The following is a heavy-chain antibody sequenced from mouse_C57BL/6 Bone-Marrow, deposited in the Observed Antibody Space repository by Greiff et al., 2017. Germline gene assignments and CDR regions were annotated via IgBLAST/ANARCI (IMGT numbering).Heavy chain of an antibody. D-gene: IGHD1-1*01. Sequence: VQLQQSGAELVRPGPSVKVSCKASGYAFTNYLIEWVKQRPGQGLEWIGVINPGSGGTNYNEKFKGKATLTADKSSSTAYMQLSSLTSEDSAVYFCARFITTVVAPWNAMDYWGQGTSVTVSS. J-gene: IGHJ4*01. CDR2: INPGSGGT. CDR1: GYAFTNYL. CDR3: ARFITTVVAPWNAMDY. V-gene: IGHV1-54*01.